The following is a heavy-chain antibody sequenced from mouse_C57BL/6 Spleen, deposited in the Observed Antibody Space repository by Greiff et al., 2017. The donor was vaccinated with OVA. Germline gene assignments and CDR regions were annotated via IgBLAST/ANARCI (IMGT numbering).Heavy chain of an antibody. CDR1: GYTFTNYW. V-gene: IGHV1-63*01. CDR2: IYPGGGYT. J-gene: IGHJ2*01. D-gene: IGHD6-1*01. Sequence: QVQLKESGAELVRPGTSVKMSCKASGYTFTNYWIGWAKQRPGHGLEWIGDIYPGGGYTNYNEKFKGKATLTADKSSSTAYMQFSSLTSEDSAIYYCARWLSTTRYFDYWGQGTTLTVSS. CDR3: ARWLSTTRYFDY.